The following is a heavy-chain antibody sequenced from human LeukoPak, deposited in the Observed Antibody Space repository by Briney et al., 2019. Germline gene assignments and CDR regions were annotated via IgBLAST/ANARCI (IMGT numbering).Heavy chain of an antibody. J-gene: IGHJ4*02. Sequence: SETLSLTCTVSGGSISSGGYYWSWIRQHPGKGLEWIGYIYYSGSTYYNPSLKSRVTISVDTSKNQFSLKLSSVTAADTAVYYCARVLKEYQLLRDYVFDYWGQGTLVTVSS. V-gene: IGHV4-31*03. D-gene: IGHD2-2*01. CDR2: IYYSGST. CDR1: GGSISSGGYY. CDR3: ARVLKEYQLLRDYVFDY.